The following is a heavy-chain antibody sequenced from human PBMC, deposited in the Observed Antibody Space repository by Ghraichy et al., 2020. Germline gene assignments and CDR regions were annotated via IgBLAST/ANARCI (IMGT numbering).Heavy chain of an antibody. J-gene: IGHJ4*02. CDR1: GFTVSSNY. D-gene: IGHD3-3*01. CDR2: IYSGGST. V-gene: IGHV3-53*01. CDR3: ARVYYDFWSGYYHFDY. Sequence: GGSLRLSCAASGFTVSSNYMSWVRQAPGKGLEWVSVIYSGGSTYYADSVKGRFTISRDNSKNTLYLQMNSLRAEDTAVYYCARVYYDFWSGYYHFDYWGQGTLVTVSS.